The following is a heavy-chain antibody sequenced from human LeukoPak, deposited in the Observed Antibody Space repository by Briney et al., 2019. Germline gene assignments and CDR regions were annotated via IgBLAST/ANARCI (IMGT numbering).Heavy chain of an antibody. D-gene: IGHD5-12*01. CDR3: AKGALYSGYDSDFDY. CDR2: ISSSSSYI. J-gene: IGHJ4*02. CDR1: GFTFSSYS. V-gene: IGHV3-21*04. Sequence: PGGSLRLSCAASGFTFSSYSMNWVRQAPGKGLEWVSSISSSSSYIYYADSVKGRFTISRDNSKNTLYLQMNSLRAEDTAVYYCAKGALYSGYDSDFDYWGQGTLVTVSS.